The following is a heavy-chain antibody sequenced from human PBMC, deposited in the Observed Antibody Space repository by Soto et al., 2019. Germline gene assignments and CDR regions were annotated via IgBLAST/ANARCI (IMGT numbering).Heavy chain of an antibody. CDR3: ARVAYSCYGVFDY. CDR2: INDGNGNT. V-gene: IGHV1-3*05. Sequence: QVQLVQPGDEEKKPGASVNVSCKASGYTFTSYAMHWVRQAPGQRLDWMGWINDGNGNTKYSQKFQGRVTITRNTSANTAYMELSILRSEDTAVYYCARVAYSCYGVFDYWGQGTLVTVSS. J-gene: IGHJ4*02. CDR1: GYTFTSYA. D-gene: IGHD5-12*01.